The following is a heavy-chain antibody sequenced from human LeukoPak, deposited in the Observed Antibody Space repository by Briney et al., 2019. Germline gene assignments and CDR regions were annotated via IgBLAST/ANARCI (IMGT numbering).Heavy chain of an antibody. V-gene: IGHV3-43*01. D-gene: IGHD5-18*01. CDR1: GFTFDDYT. CDR2: ISWDGGST. Sequence: GGSLRLSCAASGFTFDDYTMHWVRQAPGKCLEWVSLISWDGGSTYYADSVKGRFTISRDNSKNSLYLQMNSLRTEDTALYYCAKNPGKYSYSEYDYWGQGTLVTVSS. CDR3: AKNPGKYSYSEYDY. J-gene: IGHJ4*02.